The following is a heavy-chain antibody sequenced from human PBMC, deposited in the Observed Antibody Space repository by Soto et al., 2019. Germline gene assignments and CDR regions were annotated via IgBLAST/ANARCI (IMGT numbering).Heavy chain of an antibody. CDR1: GYTFTSYG. V-gene: IGHV1-18*01. CDR2: ISAYNGNT. D-gene: IGHD3-22*01. J-gene: IGHJ4*02. CDR3: VRSTYYYDSSGYLDDY. Sequence: QVQLVQSGAEVKKPGASVKVSCKASGYTFTSYGISWVRQAPGQGLEWMGWISAYNGNTNYAQKLQGRVTMTTDTSTSTAYMELRSLRSDDTAVYYCVRSTYYYDSSGYLDDYWGQGTLVTVSS.